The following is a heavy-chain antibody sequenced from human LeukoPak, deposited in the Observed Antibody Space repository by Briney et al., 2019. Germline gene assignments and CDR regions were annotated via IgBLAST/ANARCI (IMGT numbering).Heavy chain of an antibody. Sequence: GRSLRLSCAASGFTFSSYGIHWVRQAPGKGLEWVALIWYDGSSKYYADSVKGRFTISRDNSKNTLYLQMASLRAEDTAVYYCARDLSRGDYRAVDYWGQGTLVTVSS. CDR1: GFTFSSYG. J-gene: IGHJ4*02. CDR2: IWYDGSSK. V-gene: IGHV3-33*01. CDR3: ARDLSRGDYRAVDY. D-gene: IGHD4-17*01.